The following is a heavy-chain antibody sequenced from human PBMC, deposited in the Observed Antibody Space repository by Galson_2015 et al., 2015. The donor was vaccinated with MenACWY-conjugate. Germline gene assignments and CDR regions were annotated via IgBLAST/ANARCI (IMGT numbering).Heavy chain of an antibody. CDR3: ARDLSSSWCSSLEF. CDR1: GYSFPNYG. Sequence: SCKASGYSFPNYGISWVRQAPGQVLEWMGWIAAYDGNTNYAQKFRGRVTMTTDTSTSTGYMELRSLKSDDTAVYYCARDLSSSWCSSLEFWGQGTLVPGSS. D-gene: IGHD6-13*01. V-gene: IGHV1-18*01. J-gene: IGHJ3*01. CDR2: IAAYDGNT.